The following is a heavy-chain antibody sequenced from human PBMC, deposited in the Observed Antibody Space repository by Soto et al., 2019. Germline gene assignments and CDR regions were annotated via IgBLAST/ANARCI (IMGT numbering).Heavy chain of an antibody. CDR2: IYWDGDK. CDR3: AHRATMTIFGLIIDNGIWFDP. J-gene: IGHJ5*02. CDR1: GFSLSTSGAA. V-gene: IGHV2-5*02. D-gene: IGHD3-3*01. Sequence: QINLIESGPTLVNPTQTLTLTCTFSGFSLSTSGAAVGGVRQPPGRALEWLALIYWDGDKRYNASLGNRLTITKDTSMNQVVLTLTNVDPADTATYYCAHRATMTIFGLIIDNGIWFDPWGQGTRVIVSS.